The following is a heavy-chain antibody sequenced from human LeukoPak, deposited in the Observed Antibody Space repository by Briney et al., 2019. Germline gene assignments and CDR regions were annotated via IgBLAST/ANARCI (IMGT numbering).Heavy chain of an antibody. CDR3: AREQATGSVSEYFQN. J-gene: IGHJ1*01. CDR2: IYSGGNT. Sequence: GGSLRLSCAASGFTVSSSYMSWVRQAPGKGLEWVSVIYSGGNTYYADSVKGRFTISRDNSKNTLYLQMNSLRAEDTAVYYCAREQATGSVSEYFQNWGQGTLVTVSS. D-gene: IGHD2-15*01. V-gene: IGHV3-53*01. CDR1: GFTVSSSY.